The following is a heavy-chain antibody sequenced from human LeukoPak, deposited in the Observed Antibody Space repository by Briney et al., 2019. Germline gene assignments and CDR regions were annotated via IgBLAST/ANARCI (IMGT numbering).Heavy chain of an antibody. J-gene: IGHJ4*02. CDR1: GYTFTSYY. D-gene: IGHD3-22*01. CDR2: INPSGGST. V-gene: IGHV1-46*01. CDR3: AVGPAHYYDSSGSFFDY. Sequence: GASVKVSCKASGYTFTSYYMHWVRQAPGQGLEWMGIINPSGGSTSYAQKFQGRVTMTRDTSTSTVYMELSSLRSEDTAVYYCAVGPAHYYDSSGSFFDYWGQGTLVTVSS.